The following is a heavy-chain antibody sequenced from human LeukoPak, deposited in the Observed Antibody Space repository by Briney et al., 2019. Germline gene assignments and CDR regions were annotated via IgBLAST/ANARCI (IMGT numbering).Heavy chain of an antibody. Sequence: GASVKLSCKASGYTFTGYYMHWVRQAPGQGLEWMGRINPNSGGTNYAQKFQGRITMTRDTTISKAYMELSRLRSDDTAVYYCARPLELGAFDIWGQGTMVTVSS. CDR1: GYTFTGYY. CDR2: INPNSGGT. J-gene: IGHJ3*02. D-gene: IGHD3-16*01. CDR3: ARPLELGAFDI. V-gene: IGHV1-2*06.